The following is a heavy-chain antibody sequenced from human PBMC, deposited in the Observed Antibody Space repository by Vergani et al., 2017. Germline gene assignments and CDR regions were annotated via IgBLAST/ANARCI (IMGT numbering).Heavy chain of an antibody. J-gene: IGHJ4*02. CDR1: GFTFSSYD. CDR2: IGTAGDT. CDR3: ARALNYYDSSGYLFGFDY. Sequence: EVQLVESGGGLVQPGGSLRLSCAASGFTFSSYDMHWVRQATGKGLEWVSAIGTAGDTYYPGSVKGRFTISRENAKNSLYLQMTSLRAGDTAVYYCARALNYYDSSGYLFGFDYWGQGTLVTVSS. V-gene: IGHV3-13*01. D-gene: IGHD3-22*01.